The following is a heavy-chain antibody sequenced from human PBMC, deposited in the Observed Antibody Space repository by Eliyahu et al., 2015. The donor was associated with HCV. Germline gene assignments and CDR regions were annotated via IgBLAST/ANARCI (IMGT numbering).Heavy chain of an antibody. Sequence: EVQLVESGGGLVQPGRSLRLSCAASGFTFDDYAMHWVRQAPGKGLEWVSGISWNSGSIGYADSVKGRFTISRDNAKNSLYLQMNSLRAEDTALYYCAKERLWFGELLGAFDIWGQGTMVTVSS. J-gene: IGHJ3*02. D-gene: IGHD3-10*01. CDR2: ISWNSGSI. CDR1: GFTFDDYA. V-gene: IGHV3-9*01. CDR3: AKERLWFGELLGAFDI.